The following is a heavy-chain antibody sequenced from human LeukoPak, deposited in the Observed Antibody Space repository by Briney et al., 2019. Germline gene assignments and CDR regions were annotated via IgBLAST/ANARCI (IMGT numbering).Heavy chain of an antibody. J-gene: IGHJ5*02. V-gene: IGHV1-69*13. CDR1: GYTFSSYA. Sequence: ASVKVSCKASGYTFSSYAISWVRQAPGQGLEWMGGIIPIFGTANYAQKFQGRVTITADESTSTAYMELSSLRPEDTAVYYCARDGLKYNWFDPWGQGTLVTVSS. D-gene: IGHD5-12*01. CDR2: IIPIFGTA. CDR3: ARDGLKYNWFDP.